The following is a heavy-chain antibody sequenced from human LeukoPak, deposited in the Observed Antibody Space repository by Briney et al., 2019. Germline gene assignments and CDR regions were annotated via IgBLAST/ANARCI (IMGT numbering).Heavy chain of an antibody. J-gene: IGHJ4*02. V-gene: IGHV3-30*04. CDR1: GFTFSSYA. Sequence: PGGSLRLSCAASGFTFSSYAMHWVRQAPGKGLEWVAVISYDGSNKYYADSVKGRFTISRDNSKNTLYLQMNSLRAEDTALYYCVNTMRHLDSWGQGTLVTVSS. CDR3: VNTMRHLDS. CDR2: ISYDGSNK.